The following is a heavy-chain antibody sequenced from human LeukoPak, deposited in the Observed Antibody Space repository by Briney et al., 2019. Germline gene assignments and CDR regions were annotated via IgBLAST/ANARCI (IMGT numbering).Heavy chain of an antibody. D-gene: IGHD3-10*01. Sequence: GGSLRLSCTASGFTVSGNYMNWVRQAPGKGLEWVSVIYSGDSTYYADSVKGRFTISRDNSKNTLYLQMNSLRAEDTAVYYCARHGSMTLIRGRLRYYYMDVWGKGTTVIISS. J-gene: IGHJ6*03. CDR3: ARHGSMTLIRGRLRYYYMDV. CDR2: IYSGDST. CDR1: GFTVSGNY. V-gene: IGHV3-53*01.